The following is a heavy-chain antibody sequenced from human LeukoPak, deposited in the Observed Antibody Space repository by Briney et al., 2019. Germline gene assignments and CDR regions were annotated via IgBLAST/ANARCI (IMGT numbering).Heavy chain of an antibody. V-gene: IGHV3-48*01. D-gene: IGHD6-19*01. J-gene: IGHJ4*02. CDR1: GFTFSSYS. CDR2: ISSSSSTI. Sequence: PGGSLRLACAASGFTFSSYSMNWVRQAPGKGLKWVSYISSSSSTIYYADSVKGRFTISRDNAKNSLYLQMNSLRAEDTAVYYCARDLAVDGPDYWGQGTLVTVSS. CDR3: ARDLAVDGPDY.